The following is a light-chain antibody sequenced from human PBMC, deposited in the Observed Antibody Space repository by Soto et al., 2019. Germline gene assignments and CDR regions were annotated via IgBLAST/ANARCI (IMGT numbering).Light chain of an antibody. CDR1: NSDVGSYNY. CDR3: SSYTSSNARWV. Sequence: QSALTQPASVSGSPGQSITISCTGTNSDVGSYNYVSWYQQHPGKAPKLMIYDVNNRPSGVSNRFSGSKSGNTASLTISWLQAEDEADYYCSSYTSSNARWVFGGGTKLTVL. CDR2: DVN. V-gene: IGLV2-14*01. J-gene: IGLJ3*02.